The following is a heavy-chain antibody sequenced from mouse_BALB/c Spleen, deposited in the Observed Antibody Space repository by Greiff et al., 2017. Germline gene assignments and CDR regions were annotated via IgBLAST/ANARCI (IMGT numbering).Heavy chain of an antibody. CDR1: GFTFSSFG. Sequence: EVKLMESGGGLVQPGGSRKLSCAASGFTFSSFGMHWVRQAPEKGLEWVAYISSGSSTIYYADTVKGRFTISRDNPKNTLFLQMTSLRSEDTAMYYCARSSYYYGSSYYYFDYWGQGTTLTVSS. J-gene: IGHJ2*01. CDR3: ARSSYYYGSSYYYFDY. D-gene: IGHD1-1*01. V-gene: IGHV5-17*02. CDR2: ISSGSSTI.